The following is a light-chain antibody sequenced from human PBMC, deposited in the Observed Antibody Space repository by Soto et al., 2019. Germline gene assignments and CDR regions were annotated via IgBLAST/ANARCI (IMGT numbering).Light chain of an antibody. V-gene: IGKV1-9*01. Sequence: DIQLTQSPSFLSASVGDRITITCRASRGISSYLAWYQQKPGKAPKLLIYAASTLQSGVPSRFSGSGSRTEFTLTISSLQPEDFATYYCQQLSTYPAITFGQGTRLEIK. J-gene: IGKJ5*01. CDR3: QQLSTYPAIT. CDR1: RGISSY. CDR2: AAS.